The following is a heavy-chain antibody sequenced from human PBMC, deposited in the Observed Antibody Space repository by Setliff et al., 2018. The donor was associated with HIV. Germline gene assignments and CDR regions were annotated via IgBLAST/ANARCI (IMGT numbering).Heavy chain of an antibody. CDR3: AKARSVYDAFDI. V-gene: IGHV3-23*01. J-gene: IGHJ3*02. CDR2: ISGSGGST. CDR1: GFTFSSYA. Sequence: GGSLRLSCAASGFTFSSYAMSWVRQAPGRGLEWVSIISGSGGSTYYADSVKGRFTISRDNSKNTLYLQMNSLRAEDTAVYYCAKARSVYDAFDIWGQGTMVTVSS. D-gene: IGHD3-10*01.